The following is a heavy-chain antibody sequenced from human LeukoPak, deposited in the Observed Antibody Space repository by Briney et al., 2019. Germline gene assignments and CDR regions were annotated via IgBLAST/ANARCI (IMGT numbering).Heavy chain of an antibody. CDR3: ARDRYYYDSSGYYKRMDV. V-gene: IGHV4-59*01. Sequence: SETLSLTCTVSGGSISSYYWSWIRQPPGKGLEWIGYIYYSGSTNYNPSLKSRVTISVDKSKNQFSLKLSSVTAADTAVYYCARDRYYYDSSGYYKRMDVWGKGTTVTISS. CDR1: GGSISSYY. D-gene: IGHD3-22*01. CDR2: IYYSGST. J-gene: IGHJ6*04.